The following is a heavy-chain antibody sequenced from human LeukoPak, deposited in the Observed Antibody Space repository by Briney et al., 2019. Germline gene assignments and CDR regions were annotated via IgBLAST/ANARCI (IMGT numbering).Heavy chain of an antibody. V-gene: IGHV3-21*01. J-gene: IGHJ6*03. D-gene: IGHD2-2*01. CDR3: ARELGYCSSTSCTYYMDV. CDR1: GFTFSSYS. Sequence: GPLRLSCAASGFTFSSYSMNWVRQAPGKGLEWVSSISSSSSYIYYADSVKGRFTISRDNAKNSLYLQMNSLRAEDTAVYYCARELGYCSSTSCTYYMDVWGKGTTVTVSS. CDR2: ISSSSSYI.